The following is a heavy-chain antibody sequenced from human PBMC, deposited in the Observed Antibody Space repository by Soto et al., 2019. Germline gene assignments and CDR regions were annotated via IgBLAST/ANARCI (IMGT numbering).Heavy chain of an antibody. D-gene: IGHD6-13*01. CDR3: ARHSRSSWYNYYYGMDV. V-gene: IGHV5-51*01. J-gene: IGHJ6*02. CDR2: IYPGDSDT. Sequence: GESLKISCKGSGYSFTSYWIGWVRQMPGKGLEWMGIIYPGDSDTRYSPSFQGQVTISADKSISTAYLQWSSLKASDTAMYYCARHSRSSWYNYYYGMDVWGQGTTVTVSS. CDR1: GYSFTSYW.